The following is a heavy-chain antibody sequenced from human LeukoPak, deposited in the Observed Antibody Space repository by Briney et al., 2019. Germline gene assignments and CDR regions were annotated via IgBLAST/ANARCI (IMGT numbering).Heavy chain of an antibody. CDR2: IKTDGSGK. Sequence: GGSLRLSCEGSGFTFSNYWMGWVRQAPGKGLQWVANIKTDGSGKYYVDSVKGRFTISRDNAKNSLYLQMNSLRAEDTAVYYCATYSSLNRREFQFWGQGTLLTVSS. CDR3: ATYSSLNRREFQF. CDR1: GFTFSNYW. V-gene: IGHV3-7*01. D-gene: IGHD3-22*01. J-gene: IGHJ1*01.